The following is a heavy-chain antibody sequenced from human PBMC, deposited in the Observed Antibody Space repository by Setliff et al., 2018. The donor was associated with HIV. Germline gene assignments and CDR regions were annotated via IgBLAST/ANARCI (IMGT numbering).Heavy chain of an antibody. J-gene: IGHJ4*02. V-gene: IGHV3-11*01. CDR3: ARYNWNPLGYRFDY. Sequence: PGGSLRLSCAASGFTFSDYYMAWIRQAPGKGLEWVSGISWNSGSIGYADSVKGRFTISRDNAKNSLYLQMDSLRAEDTAVYYCARYNWNPLGYRFDYWGQGTLVTVSS. D-gene: IGHD1-20*01. CDR1: GFTFSDYY. CDR2: ISWNSGSI.